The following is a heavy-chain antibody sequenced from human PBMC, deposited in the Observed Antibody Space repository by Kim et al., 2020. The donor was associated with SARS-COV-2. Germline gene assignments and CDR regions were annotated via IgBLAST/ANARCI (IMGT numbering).Heavy chain of an antibody. D-gene: IGHD6-19*01. Sequence: GGSLRLSCAASGFTFSSYAMHWVRQAPGKGLEWVAVISYDGSNKYYADSVKGRFTISRDNSKNTLYLQMNSLRAEDTAVYYCARDGKWLITYYFDHWGQGTLVTVSS. J-gene: IGHJ4*02. CDR1: GFTFSSYA. CDR2: ISYDGSNK. V-gene: IGHV3-30*04. CDR3: ARDGKWLITYYFDH.